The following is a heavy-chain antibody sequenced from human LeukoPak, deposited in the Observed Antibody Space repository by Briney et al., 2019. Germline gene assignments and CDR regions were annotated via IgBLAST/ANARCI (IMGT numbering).Heavy chain of an antibody. CDR3: VKGDRSRWYYFDY. J-gene: IGHJ4*02. D-gene: IGHD6-13*01. Sequence: GGSLRLSCSASGFTFSSYAMHWVRQAPGKGLEYVSAISGNGGSTYYADPVKGRFTISRDNSKNTLYLQMSSLRAEDTAVYYCVKGDRSRWYYFDYWGQGTLVTVSS. CDR1: GFTFSSYA. CDR2: ISGNGGST. V-gene: IGHV3-64D*09.